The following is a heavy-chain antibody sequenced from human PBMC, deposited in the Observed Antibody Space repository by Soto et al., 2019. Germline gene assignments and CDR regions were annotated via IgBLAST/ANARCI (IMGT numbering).Heavy chain of an antibody. J-gene: IGHJ4*02. CDR2: IWYDGSNK. D-gene: IGHD6-19*01. CDR3: ARDQEVAVAGPSDY. Sequence: GGSLRLSCAASGFTFSSYGMHWVRQAPGKGLEWVAAIWYDGSNKYYADSVKGRFTISRDNSKNTLYLQMNSLRAEDTAVYYCARDQEVAVAGPSDYWGQGTLVTVSS. CDR1: GFTFSSYG. V-gene: IGHV3-33*01.